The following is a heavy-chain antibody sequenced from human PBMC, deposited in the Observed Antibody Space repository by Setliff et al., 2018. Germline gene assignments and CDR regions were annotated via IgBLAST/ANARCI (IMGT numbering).Heavy chain of an antibody. CDR3: ARRETYYNFWSGYYAY. V-gene: IGHV4-39*06. J-gene: IGHJ4*02. Sequence: LSLTCTVSGGSISSSSYYWGWIRQPPGKGLEWIGSIYYSGSTYYNPSLKSRVXISVDTXXXQFXXXXXXXXXADTAVYYCARRETYYNFWSGYYAYWGQGTLVTVSS. CDR2: IYYSGST. D-gene: IGHD3-3*01. CDR1: GGSISSSSYY.